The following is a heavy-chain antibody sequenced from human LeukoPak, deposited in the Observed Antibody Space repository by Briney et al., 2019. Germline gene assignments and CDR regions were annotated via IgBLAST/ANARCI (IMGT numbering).Heavy chain of an antibody. V-gene: IGHV3-30*02. CDR3: AKDRGSGYYSPNFDY. J-gene: IGHJ4*02. CDR1: GFTFSSYG. CDR2: IRYDGSNK. Sequence: GGSLRLSCAASGFTFSSYGMHWVRQAPGKGLEWVAFIRYDGSNKYYADSEKGRFTISRDNSKNTLYLQMNSLRAEDTAVYYCAKDRGSGYYSPNFDYWGQGTLVTVSS. D-gene: IGHD3-22*01.